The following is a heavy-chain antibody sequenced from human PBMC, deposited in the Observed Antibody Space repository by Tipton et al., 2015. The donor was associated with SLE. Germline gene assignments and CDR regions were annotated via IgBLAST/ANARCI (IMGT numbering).Heavy chain of an antibody. Sequence: GSLRLSCAASGFTFSSYWMHWVRQAPGKGLVWVSRINSHGSSTNYADSVKGRFTISRDNAKNTLYLQMNSLRAEDTAVYYCAKDRVPSIAARPAYFDYWGQGTLVTVSS. CDR2: INSHGSST. J-gene: IGHJ4*02. V-gene: IGHV3-74*01. CDR1: GFTFSSYW. CDR3: AKDRVPSIAARPAYFDY. D-gene: IGHD6-6*01.